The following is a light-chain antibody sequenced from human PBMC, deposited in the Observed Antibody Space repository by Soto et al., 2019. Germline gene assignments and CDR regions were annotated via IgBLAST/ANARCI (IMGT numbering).Light chain of an antibody. V-gene: IGKV3-20*01. CDR3: QQYGSSGRT. CDR1: QSVISNY. J-gene: IGKJ1*01. Sequence: EIVLTQSPGTLSLSPGERATLSCRTSQSVISNYLAWYQQKPGQAPRLLIYGASSRATGIPDRFSGSGSGTDFTLTISRLEPEDFAVYYCQQYGSSGRTFGQGTKVDIK. CDR2: GAS.